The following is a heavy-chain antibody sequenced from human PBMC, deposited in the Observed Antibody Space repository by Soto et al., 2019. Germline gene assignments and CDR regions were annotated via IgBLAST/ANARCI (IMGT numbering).Heavy chain of an antibody. CDR1: GYTFSAYY. D-gene: IGHD2-21*01. J-gene: IGHJ3*02. CDR3: ARGSKLLHKGADAFDI. V-gene: IGHV1-2*04. CDR2: INPKSGGT. Sequence: ASVKVSCKASGYTFSAYYIHWVRHAPGQGLEWMGWINPKSGGTNYAQKFQGWVTMTRDTSISTAYMELSRLRSDDTAVYYCARGSKLLHKGADAFDIWGQGTMVTVSS.